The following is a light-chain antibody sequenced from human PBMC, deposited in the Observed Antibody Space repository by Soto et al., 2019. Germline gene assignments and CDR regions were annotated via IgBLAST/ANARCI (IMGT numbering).Light chain of an antibody. CDR3: QQYERPPFA. CDR1: QRVSNSY. Sequence: EIVLTQSPGTLSLYPGDRATLSCRASQRVSNSYLAWYQQKPGQAPRLLIYDASTRAAGVPDRVTGGGSGTDFTLTINALEPEDFALYFCQQYERPPFAFGQGTRLEI. CDR2: DAS. V-gene: IGKV3-20*01. J-gene: IGKJ2*01.